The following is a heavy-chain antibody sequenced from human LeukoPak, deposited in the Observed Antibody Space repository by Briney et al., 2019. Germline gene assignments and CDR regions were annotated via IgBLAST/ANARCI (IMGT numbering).Heavy chain of an antibody. Sequence: GGSLRLSCAASGFTFSSYWMSWVRQAPGKGLEWVANIKQDGSEKYYVDSVKGRFTISRDNAKNSLYLQMNSLRAEDTAVYYCARVPISSGWGAFDIWGQGTMVTVSS. V-gene: IGHV3-7*01. D-gene: IGHD6-19*01. CDR2: IKQDGSEK. J-gene: IGHJ3*02. CDR3: ARVPISSGWGAFDI. CDR1: GFTFSSYW.